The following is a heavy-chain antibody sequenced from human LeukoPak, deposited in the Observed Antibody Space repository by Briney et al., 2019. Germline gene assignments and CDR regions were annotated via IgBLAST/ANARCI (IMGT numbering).Heavy chain of an antibody. CDR2: ISAYNGNT. Sequence: GASVKVSCKASGYTFTSYGISWVRQAPGQGLEWMGWISAYNGNTNYAQELQGRVTMTTDTSTSTAYMELRSLRSDDTAVYYCARVMGCSSTSCGGPDYWGQGTLVTVSS. D-gene: IGHD2-2*01. J-gene: IGHJ4*02. CDR1: GYTFTSYG. V-gene: IGHV1-18*01. CDR3: ARVMGCSSTSCGGPDY.